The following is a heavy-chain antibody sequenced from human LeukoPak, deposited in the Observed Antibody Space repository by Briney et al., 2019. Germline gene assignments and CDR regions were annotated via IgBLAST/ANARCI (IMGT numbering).Heavy chain of an antibody. CDR3: AREDTYSRGWYGPDY. CDR2: IKQDGSEK. D-gene: IGHD6-19*01. J-gene: IGHJ4*02. Sequence: GGSLRLSCAASGFTFSSYWMSWVRQAPGKGLEWVANIKQDGSEKYYVDSVKGRFTISRDNAKNSLSLQMNSLRAEDTAVYYCAREDTYSRGWYGPDYWGQGTLVTVSS. V-gene: IGHV3-7*01. CDR1: GFTFSSYW.